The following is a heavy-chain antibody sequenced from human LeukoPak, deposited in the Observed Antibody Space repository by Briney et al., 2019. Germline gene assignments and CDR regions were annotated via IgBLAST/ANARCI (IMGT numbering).Heavy chain of an antibody. CDR1: GGSISSYY. J-gene: IGHJ6*03. CDR3: ARENYYDFWSISHYYMDV. D-gene: IGHD3-3*01. Sequence: PSETLSLTCTVSGGSISSYYWSWIRQPPGKGLEWIGYIYHSGSTYYNPSLKSRVTISVDRSKNQFSLKLSSVTAADTAVYYCARENYYDFWSISHYYMDVWGKGTTVTVSS. V-gene: IGHV4-59*12. CDR2: IYHSGST.